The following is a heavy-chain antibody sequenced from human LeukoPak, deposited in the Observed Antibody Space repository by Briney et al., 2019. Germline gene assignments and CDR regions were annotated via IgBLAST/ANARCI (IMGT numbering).Heavy chain of an antibody. CDR1: GGSISSGGYY. D-gene: IGHD6-13*01. CDR3: AKMAGYSSFYYYYGMDV. Sequence: PSETLSLTCTVSGGSISSGGYYWSWIRQHPGKGLEWIGYIYYSGSTNYNPSLKSRVTISVDTSKNQFSLRLTSVTAADTAVYYCAKMAGYSSFYYYYGMDVWGQGTTVTVSS. J-gene: IGHJ6*02. CDR2: IYYSGST. V-gene: IGHV4-61*08.